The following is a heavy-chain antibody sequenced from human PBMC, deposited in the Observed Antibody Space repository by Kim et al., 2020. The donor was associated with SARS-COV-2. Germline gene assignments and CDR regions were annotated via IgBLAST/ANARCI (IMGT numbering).Heavy chain of an antibody. D-gene: IGHD3-10*01. J-gene: IGHJ6*02. V-gene: IGHV3-23*01. Sequence: ADAVKGRFTISRDTSKSTLYLQMNSLRAEDTAVYYCARDRRGFKPYYGMDVWGQGTTVIVSS. CDR3: ARDRRGFKPYYGMDV.